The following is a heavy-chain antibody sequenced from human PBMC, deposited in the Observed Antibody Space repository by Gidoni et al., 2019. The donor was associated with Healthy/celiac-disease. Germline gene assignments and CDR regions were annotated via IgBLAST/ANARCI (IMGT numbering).Heavy chain of an antibody. CDR1: GFTLSSYS. CDR2: ISSSSSYI. D-gene: IGHD6-19*01. Sequence: EVQLVESGGGLVKPGGSLRLSCAASGFTLSSYSMNWVRQAPGKGLEWVSSISSSSSYIYYADSVKGRFTISRDNAKNSLYLQMNSLRAEDTAVYYCARDDPGYSSGWIDYWGQGTLVTVSS. V-gene: IGHV3-21*01. J-gene: IGHJ4*02. CDR3: ARDDPGYSSGWIDY.